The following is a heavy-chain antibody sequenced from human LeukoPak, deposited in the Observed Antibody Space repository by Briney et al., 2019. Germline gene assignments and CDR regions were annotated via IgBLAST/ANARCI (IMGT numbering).Heavy chain of an antibody. CDR3: ARPHDYGDGFDP. J-gene: IGHJ5*02. D-gene: IGHD4-17*01. Sequence: ASVKVSCKASGYTFTGYYMHWVRQAPGQGLEWMGRINPNSGGTNYAQKFQGRVTMTRDTSISTAYMELSRPRSDDTAVYYCARPHDYGDGFDPWGQGTLVTVSS. CDR1: GYTFTGYY. CDR2: INPNSGGT. V-gene: IGHV1-2*06.